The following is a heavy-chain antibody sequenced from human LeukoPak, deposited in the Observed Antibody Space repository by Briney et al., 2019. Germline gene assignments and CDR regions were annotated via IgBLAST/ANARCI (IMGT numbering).Heavy chain of an antibody. CDR2: IKQDGSEK. CDR1: GFTFSSYW. CDR3: ARVRRAALDYFDY. Sequence: GGSRRLSCAASGFTFSSYWMSWVRQAPGKGLEWVANIKQDGSEKYYVDSVKGRFTISRDNAMNSLYLQMNSLRAEDTAVYYCARVRRAALDYFDYWGQGTLVTVSS. J-gene: IGHJ4*02. V-gene: IGHV3-7*04. D-gene: IGHD6-25*01.